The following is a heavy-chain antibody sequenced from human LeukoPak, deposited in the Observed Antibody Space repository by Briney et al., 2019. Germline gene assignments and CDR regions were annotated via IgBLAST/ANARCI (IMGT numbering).Heavy chain of an antibody. J-gene: IGHJ4*02. D-gene: IGHD5-18*01. CDR2: INHSGST. CDR1: GFIFSSYA. Sequence: TTGGSLRLSCAASGFIFSSYAMSWIRQPPGKGLEWTGEINHSGSTNYNPSLKSRVTISVDTSKNQFSLKLSSVTAADTAVYYCARGRGYNYGFLAPSDYWGQGTLVTVSS. V-gene: IGHV4-34*01. CDR3: ARGRGYNYGFLAPSDY.